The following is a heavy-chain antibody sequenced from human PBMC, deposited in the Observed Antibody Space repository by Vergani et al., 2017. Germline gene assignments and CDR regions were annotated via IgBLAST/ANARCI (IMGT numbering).Heavy chain of an antibody. CDR2: ISSSSSTI. Sequence: VQLVESGGGVVQPGRSLRLSCAASGFTFSSYSMNWVRQAPGKGLEWVSYISSSSSTIYYADSVKGRLTISRDNAKNSLYLQMNSLRAEDTAVYYCARTYYYDRRNDAFDIWGQGTMVTVSS. V-gene: IGHV3-48*01. J-gene: IGHJ3*02. D-gene: IGHD3-22*01. CDR1: GFTFSSYS. CDR3: ARTYYYDRRNDAFDI.